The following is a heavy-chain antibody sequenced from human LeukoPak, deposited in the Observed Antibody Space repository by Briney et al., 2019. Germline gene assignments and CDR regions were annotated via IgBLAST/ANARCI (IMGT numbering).Heavy chain of an antibody. Sequence: GESLKISCKGSGYSFTSYWIGWVRQMPGKGLEWMGIIYPGDSDTRYSPSFQGQVTISADKSISTAFLQWSSLKASDTAMCYCARLHYFASGNYYDVGDYWGQGTLVTVSS. CDR1: GYSFTSYW. CDR3: ARLHYFASGNYYDVGDY. CDR2: IYPGDSDT. J-gene: IGHJ4*02. D-gene: IGHD3-10*01. V-gene: IGHV5-51*01.